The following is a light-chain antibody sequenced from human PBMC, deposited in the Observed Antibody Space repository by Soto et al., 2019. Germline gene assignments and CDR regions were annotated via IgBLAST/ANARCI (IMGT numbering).Light chain of an antibody. CDR2: KTS. CDR3: QHWTDYSWT. Sequence: DIPMTQSPSTLSASVGDRVTIACRASQSLTMWVAWYQQKPGKAPNLLIYKTSSLESGVPSRFSGSGSGTEFTLTISSLQPDDFATYYCQHWTDYSWTFGQGTKVEVK. CDR1: QSLTMW. V-gene: IGKV1-5*03. J-gene: IGKJ1*01.